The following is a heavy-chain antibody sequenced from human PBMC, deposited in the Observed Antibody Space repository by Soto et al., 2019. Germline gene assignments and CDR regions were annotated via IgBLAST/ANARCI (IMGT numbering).Heavy chain of an antibody. Sequence: QVQLVESGGGVVQPGRSLRLSCAASGFTFSSYAMHWVRQAPGKGLEWVAVISYDGSNKYYADSVKGRFTISRDNSKNTLYLHMNSLRAEDTAVYYCARESRVLAEAGYYYYGMDVWGQGTTVTVSS. V-gene: IGHV3-30-3*01. CDR3: ARESRVLAEAGYYYYGMDV. J-gene: IGHJ6*02. D-gene: IGHD6-13*01. CDR1: GFTFSSYA. CDR2: ISYDGSNK.